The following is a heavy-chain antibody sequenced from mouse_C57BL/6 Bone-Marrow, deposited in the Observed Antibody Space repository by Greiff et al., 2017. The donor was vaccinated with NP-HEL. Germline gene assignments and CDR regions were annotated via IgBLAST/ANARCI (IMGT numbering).Heavy chain of an antibody. J-gene: IGHJ3*01. CDR1: GFTFSSYG. CDR2: ISSGGSYT. D-gene: IGHD4-1*01. Sequence: EVQLVESGGDLVKPGGSLKLSCAASGFTFSSYGMSWVRQTPDKRLEWVATISSGGSYTYYPDSVKGRFTISRDNAKNTLYLQMSSLESEDTAMYYCARDWDPFAYWGQGTLVTVSA. V-gene: IGHV5-6*01. CDR3: ARDWDPFAY.